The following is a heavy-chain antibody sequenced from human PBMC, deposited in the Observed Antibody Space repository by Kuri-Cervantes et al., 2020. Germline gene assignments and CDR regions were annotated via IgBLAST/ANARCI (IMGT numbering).Heavy chain of an antibody. Sequence: SETLSLTCTVSGGSISSYYWSWLRQPPGKGLEWIGYIYYRGTTNYNPSLKSRVTISVDKSKNQFSLKLSSVTAADTAVYYCARSEYSSSWYGDAFDIWGQGTMVTVSS. D-gene: IGHD6-13*01. CDR3: ARSEYSSSWYGDAFDI. J-gene: IGHJ3*02. CDR2: IYYRGTT. V-gene: IGHV4-59*12. CDR1: GGSISSYY.